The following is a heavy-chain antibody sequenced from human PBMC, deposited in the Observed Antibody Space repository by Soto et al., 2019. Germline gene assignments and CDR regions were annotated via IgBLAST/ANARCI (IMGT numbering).Heavy chain of an antibody. CDR2: VSFDGNNR. Sequence: QVQLVESGGGVVQPGRSLRLSCAASGFTFSKYAMYWVRQAPGRGPEWVAVVSFDGNNRFYADSVRGRFTISRDNSKSTLFLQMDSLRVEDTAVYYCVKSFFYDSSGYHYGLFDHWGQGALVTVSS. CDR3: VKSFFYDSSGYHYGLFDH. D-gene: IGHD3-22*01. V-gene: IGHV3-30*18. CDR1: GFTFSKYA. J-gene: IGHJ4*02.